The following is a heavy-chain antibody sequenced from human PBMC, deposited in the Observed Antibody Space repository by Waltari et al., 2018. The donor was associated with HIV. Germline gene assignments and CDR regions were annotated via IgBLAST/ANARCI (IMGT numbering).Heavy chain of an antibody. V-gene: IGHV3-49*05. D-gene: IGHD6-19*01. CDR2: IRIKANVGAT. CDR3: ARGGVAVPGIHY. CDR1: GFTFGDYG. Sequence: DVQVVESGGGLVKPGRSLRLSCTGSGFTFGDYGVSWFRQAPGKGLEWVGFIRIKANVGATQYGASVKGRFTISREDSKSVAYLQMNSLEIEDTAVYFCARGGVAVPGIHYWGQGTLVTVSS. J-gene: IGHJ4*02.